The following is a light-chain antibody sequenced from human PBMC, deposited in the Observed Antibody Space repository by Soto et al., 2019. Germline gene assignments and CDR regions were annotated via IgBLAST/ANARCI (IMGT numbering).Light chain of an antibody. CDR1: SSNIGAGYD. V-gene: IGLV1-40*01. CDR2: DSF. J-gene: IGLJ3*02. CDR3: QAYDNSLGVSVL. Sequence: QLVLTQPPSASGTPGQRVAISCSGSSSNIGAGYDVHWYQQLPGTVPKLVIYDSFNRPSGVPDRFSGSKSGTSASLAITGLQAEDEAYYYCQAYDNSLGVSVLFGGGTKLTVL.